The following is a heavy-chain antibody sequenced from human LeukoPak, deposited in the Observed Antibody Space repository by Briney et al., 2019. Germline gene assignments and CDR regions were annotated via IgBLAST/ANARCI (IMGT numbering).Heavy chain of an antibody. CDR1: GLTFSSYS. CDR3: AKDAAGPEY. Sequence: GGSLRLSCVVSGLTFSSYSMTWVRQAPGKGLEWISGISASGGETWYPDSVKGRFTISRDNSKNTLFLQMNSLRVEDTAIYYCAKDAAGPEYWGQGTLVTVSS. CDR2: ISASGGET. D-gene: IGHD6-13*01. V-gene: IGHV3-23*01. J-gene: IGHJ4*02.